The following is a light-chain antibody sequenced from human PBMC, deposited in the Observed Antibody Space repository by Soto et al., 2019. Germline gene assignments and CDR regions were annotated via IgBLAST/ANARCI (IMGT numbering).Light chain of an antibody. CDR1: QSISTW. CDR2: DGS. Sequence: DFQMTQSPSTLSASVGDRVTITCRASQSISTWLAWYQQKPGRAPKLLIYDGSSLESGVPSRFSGRRSGTDFTLTISSLQREDFATYFCQQSYSSSWTFGPGTKVEI. V-gene: IGKV1-5*01. CDR3: QQSYSSSWT. J-gene: IGKJ1*01.